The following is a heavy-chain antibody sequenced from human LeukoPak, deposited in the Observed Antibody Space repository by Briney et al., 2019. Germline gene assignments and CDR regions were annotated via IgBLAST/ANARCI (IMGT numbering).Heavy chain of an antibody. CDR2: IKQDGSEK. CDR3: ARDRSGSHYYIDV. J-gene: IGHJ6*03. V-gene: IGHV3-7*01. Sequence: GGSLRLSCAASGFTFSSYWMSWVRQAPGKGLEWVANIKQDGSEKYYVDSVKGRFTISRDNAKNSLYLQMNSLRAEDTAVYYCARDRSGSHYYIDVWGKGTTVTVSS. CDR1: GFTFSSYW. D-gene: IGHD1-26*01.